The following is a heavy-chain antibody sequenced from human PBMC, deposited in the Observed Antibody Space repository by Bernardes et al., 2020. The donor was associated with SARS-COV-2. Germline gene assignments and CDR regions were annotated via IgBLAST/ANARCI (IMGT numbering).Heavy chain of an antibody. V-gene: IGHV3-11*06. Sequence: GGSLRLSCAASGFTFSDYYMTWIRQAPGKGLEWVSYISSRSSHTNYADSVKGRFTISRDNAKNSLYLQMNSLRAEDTAVYYCARDVALGYFDWLYYYYGMDVWGQGTTVTVSS. CDR1: GFTFSDYY. D-gene: IGHD3-9*01. CDR3: ARDVALGYFDWLYYYYGMDV. J-gene: IGHJ6*02. CDR2: ISSRSSHT.